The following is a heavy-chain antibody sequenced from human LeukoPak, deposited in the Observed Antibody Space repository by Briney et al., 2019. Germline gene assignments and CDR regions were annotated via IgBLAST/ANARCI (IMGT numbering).Heavy chain of an antibody. D-gene: IGHD3-22*01. J-gene: IGHJ1*01. CDR3: ARDYYDSSGYPEYVQH. CDR2: ISYDGSNK. V-gene: IGHV3-30-3*01. CDR1: GFTFSSYA. Sequence: GGSLRLSCAASGFTFSSYAMHWVRQAPGKGLEWVAVISYDGSNKYYADSVKGRFTISRDNSKNTLYLQMNSLRAEDTAVYYCARDYYDSSGYPEYVQHWGQGTLVTVSS.